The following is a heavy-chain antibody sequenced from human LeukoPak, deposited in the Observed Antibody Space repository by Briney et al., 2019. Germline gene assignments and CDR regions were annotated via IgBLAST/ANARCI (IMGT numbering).Heavy chain of an antibody. V-gene: IGHV4-34*01. Sequence: SETLSLTCAVYGGSFSAYYWGWIRQSPGKGLEWIGEINHNGGTNYNPSLKSRATISVDTSKNQFSLKLSSVTAADTAVYYCXXXASYALEDHTDYWGQGTLVTVSS. CDR1: GGSFSAYY. CDR3: XXXASYALEDHTDY. D-gene: IGHD1-26*01. CDR2: INHNGGT. J-gene: IGHJ4*02.